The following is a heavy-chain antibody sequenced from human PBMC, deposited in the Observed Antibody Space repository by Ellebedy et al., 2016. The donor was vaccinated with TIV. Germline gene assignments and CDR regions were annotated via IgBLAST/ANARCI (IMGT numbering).Heavy chain of an antibody. V-gene: IGHV1-18*01. J-gene: IGHJ5*02. D-gene: IGHD3-10*01. CDR3: ARDRGVRGSLRWFDP. CDR2: ISAYNGNT. CDR1: GYTFTSYG. Sequence: ASVKVSCXASGYTFTSYGISWVRQAPGQGLEWMGWISAYNGNTNYAQKLQGRVTMTTDTTTSTAYMELRSLRSDDTAVYYCARDRGVRGSLRWFDPWGQGTLVTVSS.